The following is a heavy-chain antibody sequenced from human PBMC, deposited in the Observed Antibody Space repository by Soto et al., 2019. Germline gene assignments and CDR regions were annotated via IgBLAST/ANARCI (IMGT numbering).Heavy chain of an antibody. CDR3: ASEQWAGGMDV. J-gene: IGHJ6*02. CDR2: ISSSSSYI. Sequence: EVQLVESGRGLVKPGGSLRLSCAASGFTFSSYSMNWVRQAPGKGLEWVSSISSSSSYIYYADSVKGRFTISRDSAKNSLYLQMNILRAEDTAVYYCASEQWAGGMDVWGQGTTVSVSS. CDR1: GFTFSSYS. V-gene: IGHV3-21*01. D-gene: IGHD6-19*01.